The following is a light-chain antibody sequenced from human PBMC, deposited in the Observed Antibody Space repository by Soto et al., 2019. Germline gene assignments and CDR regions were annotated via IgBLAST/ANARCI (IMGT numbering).Light chain of an antibody. CDR2: GAS. Sequence: EIVLTQSPGTLSSSPGERATLSCRASQSVSSSYLAWYQQKPGQAPRLLIYGASSRATGIPDRFSGSGSGTDFTLTISRLEPEDFAVYYCQQYVGSQGFTFGPGTKVDIK. V-gene: IGKV3-20*01. J-gene: IGKJ3*01. CDR1: QSVSSSY. CDR3: QQYVGSQGFT.